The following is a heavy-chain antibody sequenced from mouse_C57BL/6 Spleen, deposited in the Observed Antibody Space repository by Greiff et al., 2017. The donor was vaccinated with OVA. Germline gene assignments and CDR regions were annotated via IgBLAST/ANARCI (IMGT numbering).Heavy chain of an antibody. CDR3: ARENPLWVTTGAMDY. V-gene: IGHV3-6*01. J-gene: IGHJ4*01. D-gene: IGHD2-2*01. CDR2: ISYDGSN. CDR1: GYSITSGYY. Sequence: EVKLMESGPGLVKPSQSLSLTCSVTGYSITSGYYWNWIRQFPGNKLEWMGYISYDGSNNYNPSLKNRISITRDTSKNQFFLKLNSVTTEDTATYYCARENPLWVTTGAMDYWGQGTSVTVSS.